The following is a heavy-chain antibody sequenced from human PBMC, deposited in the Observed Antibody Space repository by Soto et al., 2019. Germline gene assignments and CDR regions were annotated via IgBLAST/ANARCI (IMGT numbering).Heavy chain of an antibody. CDR2: IKSKTDGGTT. CDR3: TTDAVAAFDY. V-gene: IGHV3-15*07. D-gene: IGHD2-15*01. CDR1: GFTFSNAW. Sequence: EVQLVESGGGLVKPGGSLRLSCAASGFTFSNAWMNWVRQAPGKGLEWVGSIKSKTDGGTTDYAATVKCRFTISRDDSKNTLQLQMNSLKTEDAAVYYCTTDAVAAFDYWGQGTLVTVSS. J-gene: IGHJ4*02.